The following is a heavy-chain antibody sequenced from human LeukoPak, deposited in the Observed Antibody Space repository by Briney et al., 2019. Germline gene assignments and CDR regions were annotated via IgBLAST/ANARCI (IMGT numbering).Heavy chain of an antibody. D-gene: IGHD3-22*01. CDR2: IYHSGST. CDR1: GGSISSSNW. V-gene: IGHV4-4*02. J-gene: IGHJ4*02. CDR3: ASFSYYDSSGYRDY. Sequence: SETLSLTCAVSGGSISSSNWWSWVRQPPGKGLEWIGEIYHSGSTNYNPSLKSRVTISVDKSKNQFSLKLSSVTAADTAVYYCASFSYYDSSGYRDYWGQGTLVTVSS.